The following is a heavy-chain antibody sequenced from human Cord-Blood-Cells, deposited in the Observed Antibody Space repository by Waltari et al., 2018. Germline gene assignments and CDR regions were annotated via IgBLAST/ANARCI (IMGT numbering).Heavy chain of an antibody. Sequence: QLQLQESGPGLVKPSETLSLTCTVSGGSISSSSYYWGWIRQPPGKGLEWIGSIYYSGSTYYNPSLKSRVTIAVDTSKNQCSLKLSSVTAADTAVYYCARDDSSGWYKAEYFQHWGQGTLVTVSS. CDR1: GGSISSSSYY. D-gene: IGHD6-19*01. V-gene: IGHV4-39*07. CDR2: IYYSGST. CDR3: ARDDSSGWYKAEYFQH. J-gene: IGHJ1*01.